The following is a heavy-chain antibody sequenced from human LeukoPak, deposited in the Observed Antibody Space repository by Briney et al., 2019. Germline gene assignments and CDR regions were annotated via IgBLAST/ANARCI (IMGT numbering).Heavy chain of an antibody. CDR3: ARREDFWYFDL. J-gene: IGHJ2*01. CDR2: ICYTGST. Sequence: PSETLSLTCTISGGSISTYYWSWIRQPPGKGLEWIGYICYTGSTTYNPSLKSRVTISVDTSKNHFSLKLISVTAADTAVYFCARREDFWYFDLWGRGTLVTVSS. CDR1: GGSISTYY. V-gene: IGHV4-59*08.